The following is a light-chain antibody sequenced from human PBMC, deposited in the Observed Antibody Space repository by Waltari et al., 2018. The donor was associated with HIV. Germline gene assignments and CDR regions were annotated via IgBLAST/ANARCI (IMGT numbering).Light chain of an antibody. V-gene: IGKV4-1*01. J-gene: IGKJ4*01. Sequence: IVMTQSPDSLTVSLGDRATIYCKSSQNLLYRSNNKNYVAWYQQKAGQPPKLLIYWASTRESGVPARFSGGGSGTDFTLTISSLQAEDVATYYCQQYYRTPLTFGGGTKVEIK. CDR1: QNLLYRSNNKNY. CDR3: QQYYRTPLT. CDR2: WAS.